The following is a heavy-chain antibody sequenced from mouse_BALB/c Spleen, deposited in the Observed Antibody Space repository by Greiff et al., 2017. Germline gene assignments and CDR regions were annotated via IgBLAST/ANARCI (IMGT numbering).Heavy chain of an antibody. Sequence: EVQLVESGPDLVKPSQSLSLTCTVTGYSITSCYSWHWIRQFPGNKLEWMGYIHYSGSTNYNPSLKSRISITRDTSKNQFFLQLNSVTTEDTATYYCARSGGSSPDYWGQGTTLTVSS. CDR2: IHYSGST. CDR1: GYSITSCYS. D-gene: IGHD1-1*01. J-gene: IGHJ2*01. CDR3: ARSGGSSPDY. V-gene: IGHV3-1*02.